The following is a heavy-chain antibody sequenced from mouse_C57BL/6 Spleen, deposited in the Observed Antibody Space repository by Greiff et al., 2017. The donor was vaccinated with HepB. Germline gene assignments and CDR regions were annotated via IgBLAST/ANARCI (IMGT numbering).Heavy chain of an antibody. J-gene: IGHJ2*01. CDR1: GYTFTGYW. Sequence: LVESGAELMKPGASVKLSCKATGYTFTGYWIEWVKQRPGHGLEWIGEILPGSGSTNYNEKFKGKATFTADTSSNTAYMQISSLTTEDSAIYYGARGGYYGTYYFDYWGQGTTLTVSS. V-gene: IGHV1-9*01. CDR2: ILPGSGST. CDR3: ARGGYYGTYYFDY. D-gene: IGHD2-1*01.